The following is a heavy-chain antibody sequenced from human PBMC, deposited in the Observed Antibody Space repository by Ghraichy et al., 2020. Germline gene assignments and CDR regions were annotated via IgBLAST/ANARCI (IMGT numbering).Heavy chain of an antibody. J-gene: IGHJ4*02. D-gene: IGHD4-17*01. V-gene: IGHV3-30*02. CDR2: IRYDGSDT. Sequence: LSLTCATSGFTFNKYGIHWVRQAPGKGLEWVTFIRYDGSDTYYADSVKGRFTVSRDNSKNTVHLQMNSLRAEDTALYYCAKDSYGDYVYYFDSWGQGTLVTVSS. CDR1: GFTFNKYG. CDR3: AKDSYGDYVYYFDS.